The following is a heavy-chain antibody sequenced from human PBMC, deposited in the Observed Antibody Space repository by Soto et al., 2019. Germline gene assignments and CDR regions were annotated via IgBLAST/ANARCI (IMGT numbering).Heavy chain of an antibody. J-gene: IGHJ4*01. Sequence: QVQLVQSGAALKEPGSSVKVSCEASGGTFFHHPISLGRQAPGQGLEWVGKFIPIIRRTHFAPSVQGRVKLYSDESTKTGYMELASLTYGETAVYYFARARTGGATGSFVVGSWGQGTLVSVSS. D-gene: IGHD3-10*01. CDR2: FIPIIRRT. CDR3: ARARTGGATGSFVVGS. V-gene: IGHV1-69*18. CDR1: GGTFFHHP.